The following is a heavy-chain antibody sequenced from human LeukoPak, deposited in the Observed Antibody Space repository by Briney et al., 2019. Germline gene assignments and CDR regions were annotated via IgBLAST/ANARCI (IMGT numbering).Heavy chain of an antibody. D-gene: IGHD5-12*01. Sequence: RAGGSLRLSCAASGFTFDDYGMSWVRQAPGKGLEWVSGINWNGGSTGYADSVKGRFTISRDNAKNSLYLQMNSLRAEDTALYYCARGSGYGGGWHYFDYWGQGTLVTVSS. CDR3: ARGSGYGGGWHYFDY. CDR2: INWNGGST. CDR1: GFTFDDYG. V-gene: IGHV3-20*04. J-gene: IGHJ4*02.